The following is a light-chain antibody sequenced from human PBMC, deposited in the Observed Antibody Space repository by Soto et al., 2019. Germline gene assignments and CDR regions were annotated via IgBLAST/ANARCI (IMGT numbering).Light chain of an antibody. Sequence: QSVLTQPPSASGTPGQRVTISCSGSSSNIGSHVVYWYQQLAGTAPKLLMYNNNQRPSGVPDRFSGSKSGTSGSLAISGLQSEDEADYYCAVWDDSLDGWVFGGGTKLTVL. CDR3: AVWDDSLDGWV. CDR1: SSNIGSHV. V-gene: IGLV1-44*01. CDR2: NNN. J-gene: IGLJ3*02.